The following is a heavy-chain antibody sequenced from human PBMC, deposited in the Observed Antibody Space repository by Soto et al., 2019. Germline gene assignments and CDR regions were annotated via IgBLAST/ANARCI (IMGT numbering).Heavy chain of an antibody. J-gene: IGHJ4*02. V-gene: IGHV4-31*03. D-gene: IGHD1-1*01. CDR1: GGSISSGGYY. CDR3: ARYQGTTGTTSLFSYFDY. CDR2: ISYSGRT. Sequence: QVQLQESGPGLVKPSQTLSLTCTVSGGSISSGGYYWSWLRHHPGQGLEWIAYISYSGRTYYNPSLKSRVTLSLATTKNQFSLRLSSVTAADTAVYFCARYQGTTGTTSLFSYFDYWGQGTLVTVSS.